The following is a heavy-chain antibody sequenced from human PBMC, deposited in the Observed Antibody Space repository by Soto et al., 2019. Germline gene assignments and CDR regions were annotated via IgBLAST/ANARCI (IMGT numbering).Heavy chain of an antibody. CDR2: IIPIFGTA. V-gene: IGHV1-69*01. CDR3: ARWDCSGGSCSHWAGWFDP. J-gene: IGHJ5*02. Sequence: QVQLVQSGAEVKKPGSSVKVSCKASGGTFSSYAISWVRQAPGQGLEWMGGIIPIFGTANYAQKFQGRVTITADESTSTAYMELSSLRSEDTAVYYCARWDCSGGSCSHWAGWFDPWGQGTLVTVSS. D-gene: IGHD2-15*01. CDR1: GGTFSSYA.